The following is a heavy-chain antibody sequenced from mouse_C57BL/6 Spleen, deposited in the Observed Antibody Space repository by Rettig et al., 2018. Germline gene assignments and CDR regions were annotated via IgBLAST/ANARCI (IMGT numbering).Heavy chain of an antibody. CDR2: IYPGSGNT. Sequence: QVQLKQSGAELVRPGASVKLSCTASGYTFTDYYINWVKQRPGQGLEWIARIYPGSGNTYYNEKFKGKATLTAEKSSSTAYMQLSSLTSEDSAVYFCAREGYGNLYYYAMDYWGQGTSVTVSS. V-gene: IGHV1-76*01. J-gene: IGHJ4*01. CDR1: GYTFTDYY. CDR3: AREGYGNLYYYAMDY. D-gene: IGHD2-1*01.